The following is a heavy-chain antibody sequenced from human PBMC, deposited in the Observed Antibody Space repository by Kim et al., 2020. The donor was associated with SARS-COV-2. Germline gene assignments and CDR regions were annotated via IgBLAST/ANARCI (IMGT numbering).Heavy chain of an antibody. Sequence: SDGSSMRDADFVNGRFSISRDHAKKSLSLQMNSLTPEDTAVYYCVREPANWGQGTLVTVSS. CDR3: VREPAN. V-gene: IGHV3-11*01. CDR2: SDGSSM. J-gene: IGHJ4*02.